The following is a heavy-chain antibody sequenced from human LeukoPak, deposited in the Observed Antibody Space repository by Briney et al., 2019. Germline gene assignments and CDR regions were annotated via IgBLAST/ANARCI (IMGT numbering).Heavy chain of an antibody. V-gene: IGHV3-48*03. J-gene: IGHJ3*01. CDR1: GFTFNNYE. Sequence: GGSLRLSCAASGFTFNNYELNWVRQAPGKGLEWVSYISSSGNTIYYAASVKGRFTISRDNAKNSLSLQMNSLRVEDTAIYYCARDLGGGSYGMAFDLWGQGTMVTVSP. D-gene: IGHD3-16*01. CDR3: ARDLGGGSYGMAFDL. CDR2: ISSSGNTI.